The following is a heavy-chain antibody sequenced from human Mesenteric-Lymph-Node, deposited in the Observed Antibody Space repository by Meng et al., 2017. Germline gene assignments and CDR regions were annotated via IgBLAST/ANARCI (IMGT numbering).Heavy chain of an antibody. CDR3: ARGELLWDY. D-gene: IGHD2-2*01. J-gene: IGHJ4*02. Sequence: QLALQVPGSRLVKSSHTLSLTWAVAGGIISSGGYSWSWIRQPPGKGLEWIGSIYYSGSTYYNPSLKSRVTISVDTSKNQFSLKLSSVTAADTAVYFCARGELLWDYWGQGTLVTVSS. CDR2: IYYSGST. V-gene: IGHV4-30-2*05. CDR1: GGIISSGGYS.